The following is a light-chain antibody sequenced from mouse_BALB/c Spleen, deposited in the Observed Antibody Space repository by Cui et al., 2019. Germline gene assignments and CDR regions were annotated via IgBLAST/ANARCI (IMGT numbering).Light chain of an antibody. V-gene: IGKV4-74*01. Sequence: QIVLTKSPAIMSASLGERVTMTCTASSSVSSSYLHWYQQKPGFPPKLWIYSTSNLASGVPTRFSGSGSGTSYSLTISSMEAEDAATYYCHQYHRSPYTFGGGTKLEIK. CDR3: HQYHRSPYT. J-gene: IGKJ2*01. CDR1: SSVSSSY. CDR2: STS.